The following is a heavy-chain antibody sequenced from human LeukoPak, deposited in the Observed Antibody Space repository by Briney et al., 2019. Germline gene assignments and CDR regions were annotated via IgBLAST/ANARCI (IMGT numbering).Heavy chain of an antibody. D-gene: IGHD1-26*01. CDR1: GYTFTGYY. J-gene: IGHJ3*02. CDR3: ARGIVENAFDI. CDR2: ISAYNGNT. V-gene: IGHV1-18*04. Sequence: ASVKVSCKASGYTFTGYYMHWVRQAPGQGLEWMGWISAYNGNTNYAQKLQGRVTMTTDTSTSTAYMELRSLRSDDTAVYYCARGIVENAFDIWGQGTMVTVSS.